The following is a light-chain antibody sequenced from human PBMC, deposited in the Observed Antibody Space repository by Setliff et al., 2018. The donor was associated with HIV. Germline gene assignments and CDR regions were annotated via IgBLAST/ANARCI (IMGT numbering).Light chain of an antibody. CDR1: SSDVGGYSY. Sequence: QSALAQPASVSGSPGQSITISCTGTSSDVGGYSYVSWYQQHPGNAPKLIIYEVRNRPSGVSNRFSGSKSGNTASLTISGLRAEDEADYYCSSYASTNTLPFGTGTKVTVL. CDR3: SSYASTNTLP. J-gene: IGLJ1*01. V-gene: IGLV2-14*03. CDR2: EVR.